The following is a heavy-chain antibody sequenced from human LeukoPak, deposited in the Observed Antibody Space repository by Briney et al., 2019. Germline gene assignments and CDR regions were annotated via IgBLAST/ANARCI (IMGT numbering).Heavy chain of an antibody. CDR2: IYYSGST. CDR1: GGSISSYY. Sequence: SETLSLTCTVSGGSISSYYWSWIRQAPGKGLEWIGYIYYSGSTYYNPSLKSRVTISVDTSKNQCSLKLSSVTAADTAVYYCARHRYYYYYMDVWGKGTTVTISS. V-gene: IGHV4-59*04. J-gene: IGHJ6*03. CDR3: ARHRYYYYYMDV.